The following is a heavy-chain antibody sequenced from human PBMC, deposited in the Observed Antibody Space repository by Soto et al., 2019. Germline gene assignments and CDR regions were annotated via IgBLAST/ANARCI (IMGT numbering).Heavy chain of an antibody. CDR1: GGSISSSSYY. J-gene: IGHJ6*02. D-gene: IGHD3-10*01. V-gene: IGHV4-39*01. CDR3: ARHTPGIYSFSLTYYGMDV. CDR2: IYYSGST. Sequence: QLQLQESGPGLVKPSETLSLTCTVSGGSISSSSYYWGWIRQPPGKGLEWIGSIYYSGSTYYNPSLKSRVTISVDTSKNQFSLKLSSVTAADTAVYYCARHTPGIYSFSLTYYGMDVWGQGTTVTVSS.